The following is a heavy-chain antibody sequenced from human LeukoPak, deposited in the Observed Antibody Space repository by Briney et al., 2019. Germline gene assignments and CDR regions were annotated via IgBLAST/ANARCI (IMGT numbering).Heavy chain of an antibody. CDR1: GYTFTSYD. Sequence: ASVKVSCKASGYTFTSYDINWVRPATGQGLEWMGWMNPNSGNTGYAQKFQGRVTMTRNTSISTAYMELSSLRSEDTAVYYCARGFEEYYDYVWGVWGQGTLVTVSS. J-gene: IGHJ4*02. V-gene: IGHV1-8*02. CDR2: MNPNSGNT. CDR3: ARGFEEYYDYVWGV. D-gene: IGHD3-16*01.